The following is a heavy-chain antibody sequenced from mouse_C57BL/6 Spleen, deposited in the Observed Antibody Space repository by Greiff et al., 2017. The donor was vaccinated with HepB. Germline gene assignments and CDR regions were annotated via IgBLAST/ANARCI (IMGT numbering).Heavy chain of an antibody. D-gene: IGHD2-4*01. J-gene: IGHJ4*01. CDR2: IIPTNGGT. V-gene: IGHV1-53*01. CDR1: GSTFPSSW. Sequence: QVQLQQPGTELVKPGASVKLSCKASGSTFPSSWMHWVRQRPGQALAWIGNIIPTNGGTNSNEKFKSKATLTVDKSSSTAYMQLSSLTSEDSAVYYCARYGLRIGMDYWGQGTSVTVSS. CDR3: ARYGLRIGMDY.